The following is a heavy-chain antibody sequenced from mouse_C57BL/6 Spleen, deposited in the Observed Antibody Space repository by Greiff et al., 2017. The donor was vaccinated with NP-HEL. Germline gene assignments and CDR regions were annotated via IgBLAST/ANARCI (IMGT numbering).Heavy chain of an antibody. CDR2: ISGGGGNT. Sequence: EVKLEESGGGLVKPGGSLKLSCAASGFTFSSYTMSWVRQTPEKRLEWVATISGGGGNTYYPDSVKGRFTISRDNAKNTLYLQMSSLRSEDTALYYYARHEDYGSLDYWGQGTTLTVSS. V-gene: IGHV5-9*01. CDR3: ARHEDYGSLDY. J-gene: IGHJ2*01. D-gene: IGHD1-1*01. CDR1: GFTFSSYT.